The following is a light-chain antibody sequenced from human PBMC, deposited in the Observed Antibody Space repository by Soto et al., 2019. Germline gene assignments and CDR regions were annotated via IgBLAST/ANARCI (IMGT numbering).Light chain of an antibody. CDR2: GNS. V-gene: IGLV1-40*01. Sequence: QPVLTQPPSVSGAPGQRVTISCTVSRSNIGAGYDVHWYQQLPGTAPKLLIYGNSNRPSGVPDRFSGSKSGNSPSLAITGLQAEDEADYYCQSYDSSLSGVVFGGGTKLTVL. CDR1: RSNIGAGYD. CDR3: QSYDSSLSGVV. J-gene: IGLJ2*01.